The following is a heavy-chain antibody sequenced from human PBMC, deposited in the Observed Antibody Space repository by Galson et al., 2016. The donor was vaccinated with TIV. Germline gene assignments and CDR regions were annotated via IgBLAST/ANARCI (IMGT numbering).Heavy chain of an antibody. Sequence: SLKVSCKASGYTLSSYSISWVRQAPGQGLEWLGWISGYNGNKNYAQKFQGRVTMTTDTSTSTAYMELRSLRSDDTAVYYCAREPTKTFDFWSGYDKSFCMDVWGKGTTVIVSS. D-gene: IGHD3-3*01. CDR2: ISGYNGNK. CDR1: GYTLSSYS. CDR3: AREPTKTFDFWSGYDKSFCMDV. V-gene: IGHV1-18*01. J-gene: IGHJ6*03.